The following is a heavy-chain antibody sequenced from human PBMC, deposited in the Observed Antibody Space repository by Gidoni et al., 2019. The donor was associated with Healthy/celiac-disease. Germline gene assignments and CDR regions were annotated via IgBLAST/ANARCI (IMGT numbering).Heavy chain of an antibody. CDR3: ARAFRSGGSWDY. CDR2: IYYSGST. D-gene: IGHD2-15*01. J-gene: IGHJ4*02. Sequence: QLQLQESCPGLVKPSETLSLTCTVSGGSISSSSYYWGWIRQPPGKGLEWIGSIYYSGSTYYNPSLKSRVTISVDTSKNQFSLKLSSVTAADTAVYYCARAFRSGGSWDYWGQGTLVTVSS. V-gene: IGHV4-39*01. CDR1: GGSISSSSYY.